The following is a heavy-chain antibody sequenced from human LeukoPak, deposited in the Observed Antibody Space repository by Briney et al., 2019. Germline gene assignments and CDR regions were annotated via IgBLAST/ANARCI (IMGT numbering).Heavy chain of an antibody. CDR2: INHSGST. Sequence: PSETLSLTCAVYGGSFSGYYWSWIRQPPGKGLEWIGEINHSGSTNYNPSLKSRVTISVDTSKNQFSLKLSSVTAADTAVYYCARGPRYCSGGSCYSGNWFDPWGQGTLVTVSS. CDR1: GGSFSGYY. D-gene: IGHD2-15*01. V-gene: IGHV4-34*01. J-gene: IGHJ5*02. CDR3: ARGPRYCSGGSCYSGNWFDP.